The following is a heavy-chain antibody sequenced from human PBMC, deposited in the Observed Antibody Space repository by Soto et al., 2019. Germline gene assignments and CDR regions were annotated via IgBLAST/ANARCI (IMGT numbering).Heavy chain of an antibody. CDR2: IKSKTDGGTT. D-gene: IGHD2-15*01. J-gene: IGHJ4*02. V-gene: IGHV3-15*01. CDR1: GFTFSNAW. Sequence: GGSLRLSCAASGFTFSNAWMSWVRQAPGKGLEWVGRIKSKTDGGTTDYAAPVKGRFTISRDDSKNTLYLQMNSLKTEDTAVYYCTTGIKRRRVYCSGGSCGGMSDYWGQGTLVTVSS. CDR3: TTGIKRRRVYCSGGSCGGMSDY.